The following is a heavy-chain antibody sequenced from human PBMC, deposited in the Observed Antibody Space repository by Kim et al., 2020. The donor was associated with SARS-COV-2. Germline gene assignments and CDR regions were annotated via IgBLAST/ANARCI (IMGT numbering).Heavy chain of an antibody. J-gene: IGHJ4*02. D-gene: IGHD3-9*01. CDR2: IYPGDSDT. CDR1: GYSFTSYW. V-gene: IGHV5-51*01. Sequence: GESLKISCKGSGYSFTSYWIGWVRQMPGKGLEWMGIIYPGDSDTRYSPSFQGQVTISADKSISTAYLQWSSLKASDTAMYYCARSDILTGYYPHYFDYWGQGTLVTVSS. CDR3: ARSDILTGYYPHYFDY.